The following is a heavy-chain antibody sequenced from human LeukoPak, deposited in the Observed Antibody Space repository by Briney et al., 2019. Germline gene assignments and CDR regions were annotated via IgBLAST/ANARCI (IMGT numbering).Heavy chain of an antibody. Sequence: GGSLRLSCATSEFTFSSYAMNWVRQAPGKGLEWVSSITDDASTYYADSVKGRFTISRDNSKNTLYLQMNSLRAEDTAVYYCAKTFFGFSYGKIDYWGQGILVTVSS. CDR3: AKTFFGFSYGKIDY. CDR1: EFTFSSYA. V-gene: IGHV3-23*01. J-gene: IGHJ4*02. D-gene: IGHD5-18*01. CDR2: ITDDAST.